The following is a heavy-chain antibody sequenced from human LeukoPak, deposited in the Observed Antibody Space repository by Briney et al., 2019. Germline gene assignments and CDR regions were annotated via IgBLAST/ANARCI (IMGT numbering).Heavy chain of an antibody. CDR2: IKQDGSEK. J-gene: IGHJ3*02. CDR3: ARGYDSSGYPGLSDAFDI. Sequence: GGSLRLSCAASGFTFSSYAMSWVRQAPGKGLEWVANIKQDGSEKYYVDSVKGRFTISRDNAKNSLYLQMNSLRAEDTAVYYCARGYDSSGYPGLSDAFDIWGQGTMVTVSS. D-gene: IGHD3-22*01. V-gene: IGHV3-7*01. CDR1: GFTFSSYA.